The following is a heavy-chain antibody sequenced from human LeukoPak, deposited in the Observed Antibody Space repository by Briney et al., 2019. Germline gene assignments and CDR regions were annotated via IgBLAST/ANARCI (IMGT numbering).Heavy chain of an antibody. CDR1: GFTFSSYA. D-gene: IGHD5-18*01. Sequence: GGSLRLSCAASGFTFSSYAMSWVRQAPGKGLEWVSAISGSGGSTYYADSVKGRFTISRDNAKNSLYLQMNSLRAEDTAVYYCARDHTAMVTRGSDFDYWGQGTLVTVSS. V-gene: IGHV3-23*01. J-gene: IGHJ4*02. CDR2: ISGSGGST. CDR3: ARDHTAMVTRGSDFDY.